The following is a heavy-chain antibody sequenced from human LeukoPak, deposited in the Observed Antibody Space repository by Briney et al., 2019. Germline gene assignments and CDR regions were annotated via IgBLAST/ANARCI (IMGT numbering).Heavy chain of an antibody. D-gene: IGHD3-10*01. Sequence: GESLTISCKGSGYSFTSYWIGWVRQMPGKGLGWMGNIYPGDSDTRYSPSFQGQVTISADKSISPVYLQWSSLKASDTAMYYCARGGSTMATPYYFDYWGQGTLVTVSS. CDR2: IYPGDSDT. J-gene: IGHJ4*02. CDR3: ARGGSTMATPYYFDY. CDR1: GYSFTSYW. V-gene: IGHV5-51*01.